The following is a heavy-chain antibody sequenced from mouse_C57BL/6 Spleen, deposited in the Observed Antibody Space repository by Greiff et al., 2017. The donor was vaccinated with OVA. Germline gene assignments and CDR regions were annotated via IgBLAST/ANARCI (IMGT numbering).Heavy chain of an antibody. CDR2: IDPSDSYT. CDR1: GYTFTSYW. Sequence: VQLQQPGAELVMPGASVKLSCKASGYTFTSYWMHWVKQRPGQGLEWIGEIDPSDSYTNYNQKFKGKSTLTVDNSSSTAYMKLSSLTSEDSAVYYCARAGPLGSFDYWGQGTTLTVSS. CDR3: ARAGPLGSFDY. V-gene: IGHV1-69*01. D-gene: IGHD1-1*01. J-gene: IGHJ2*01.